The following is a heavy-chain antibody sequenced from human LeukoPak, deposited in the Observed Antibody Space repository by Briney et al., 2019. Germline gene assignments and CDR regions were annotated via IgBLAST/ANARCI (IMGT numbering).Heavy chain of an antibody. CDR3: ARGVFDWLFPTTYYFDY. CDR1: GFTFDTYN. CDR2: IRSYSSYI. J-gene: IGHJ4*02. D-gene: IGHD3-9*01. Sequence: KSGGSLRLSCAASGFTFDTYNFNWVRQAPGKGLEWVASIRSYSSYIHYADSVKGRFTISRDDAKNSLYLQMNSLRAGDTAVYYCARGVFDWLFPTTYYFDYWGQGTLVTVSS. V-gene: IGHV3-21*01.